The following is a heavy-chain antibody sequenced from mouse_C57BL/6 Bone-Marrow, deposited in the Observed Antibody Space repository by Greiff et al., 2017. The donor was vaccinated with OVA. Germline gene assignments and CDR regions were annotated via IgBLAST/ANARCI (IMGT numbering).Heavy chain of an antibody. Sequence: EVHLVESGGGLVQPGGSLSLSCAASGFTFTDYYMSWVRQPPGKALEWLGFIRNKANGYTTEYSASVKGRITISRDNSQSIHYLQMSALRAEDSATYYCARYNAMDYWGQGTSVTVSS. V-gene: IGHV7-3*01. J-gene: IGHJ4*01. CDR1: GFTFTDYY. CDR3: ARYNAMDY. CDR2: IRNKANGYTT.